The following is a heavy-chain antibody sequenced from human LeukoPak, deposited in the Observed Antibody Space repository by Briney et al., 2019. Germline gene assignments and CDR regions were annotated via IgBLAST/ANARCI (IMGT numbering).Heavy chain of an antibody. CDR3: ARLNWNDDFDPQFLWFDP. Sequence: SGTLSLTCTVSGGSISSYYWSWIRQPPGKGLEWIGYIHYSGSTNYNPSLKSRVTISVDTSKNQFSLKLSSVTAADTAVYYCARLNWNDDFDPQFLWFDPWGQGTLVTVSS. D-gene: IGHD1-1*01. CDR2: IHYSGST. CDR1: GGSISSYY. J-gene: IGHJ5*02. V-gene: IGHV4-59*01.